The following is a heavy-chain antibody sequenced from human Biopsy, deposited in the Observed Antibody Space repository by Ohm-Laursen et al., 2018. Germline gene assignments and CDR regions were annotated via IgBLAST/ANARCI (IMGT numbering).Heavy chain of an antibody. CDR2: INEVSSHI. J-gene: IGHJ6*02. CDR3: AGDSSGTARAGGMDV. Sequence: SLRFSCSAAGFTFSSFSMNWVRQAPGKGLEWISYINEVSSHIYDADSVKGRITVARDNAKNSLYLQLNSLRAEDTAVYYCAGDSSGTARAGGMDVWGQGTTVTVSS. D-gene: IGHD1/OR15-1a*01. CDR1: GFTFSSFS. V-gene: IGHV3-21*01.